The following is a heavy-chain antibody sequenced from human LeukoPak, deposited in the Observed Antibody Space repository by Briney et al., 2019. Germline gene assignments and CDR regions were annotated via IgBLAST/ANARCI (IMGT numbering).Heavy chain of an antibody. CDR1: GFTFSSYW. V-gene: IGHV3-74*01. D-gene: IGHD3-22*01. CDR3: ARTYYYDSSGSHDAFDI. Sequence: PGGSLRLSCAASGFTFSSYWMHWVRQAPGKGLVWVSRINSDGSSTSYADSVKGRFTISRDNAKNTLYLQMNSLRAEDTAVYYCARTYYYDSSGSHDAFDIWGQGTMVTVSS. J-gene: IGHJ3*02. CDR2: INSDGSST.